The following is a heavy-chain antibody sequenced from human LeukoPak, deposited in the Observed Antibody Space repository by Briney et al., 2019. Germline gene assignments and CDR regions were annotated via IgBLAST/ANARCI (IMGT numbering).Heavy chain of an antibody. CDR3: TTRSTTMVRGVPYYFDY. D-gene: IGHD3-10*01. Sequence: GGSLRLSCAASGFTFSSYWMHWVRQAPGKGLVWVSRINSDGSSTSYADSVKGRFTISRDNAKNTLYLQMNSLRAEDTAVYYCTTRSTTMVRGVPYYFDYWGQGTLVTVSS. CDR2: INSDGSST. CDR1: GFTFSSYW. J-gene: IGHJ4*02. V-gene: IGHV3-74*01.